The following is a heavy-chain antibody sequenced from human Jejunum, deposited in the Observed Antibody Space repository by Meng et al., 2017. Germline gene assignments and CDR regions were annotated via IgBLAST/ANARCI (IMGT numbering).Heavy chain of an antibody. D-gene: IGHD5-18*01. V-gene: IGHV4-39*01. Sequence: QVQRQQGGAGRGKPSESLSRTCTGSGGSISSSSFYWVWIRQPPGMGLEWIGSIDYTEYTHFNASLKSRVTMSIDTSRKQISLMLSSVTAADTAVYYCARGPYTHGHFWYFDLWGRGTLVTVSS. J-gene: IGHJ2*01. CDR1: GGSISSSSFY. CDR2: IDYTEYT. CDR3: ARGPYTHGHFWYFDL.